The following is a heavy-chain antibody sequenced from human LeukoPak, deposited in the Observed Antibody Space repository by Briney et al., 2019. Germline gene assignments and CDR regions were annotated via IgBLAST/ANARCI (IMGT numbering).Heavy chain of an antibody. V-gene: IGHV3-23*01. CDR1: GFTFSIYA. CDR2: ITSRGEST. Sequence: GGSLRLSCAASGFTFSIYAMSWVRQAPGKGLQWVSSITSRGESTWYVDSVKGRFTITRDNSENTLYLQMNSLRAEDTAVYYCANYDYVWGSHRHFEYWGQGTLVTVSS. CDR3: ANYDYVWGSHRHFEY. D-gene: IGHD3-16*02. J-gene: IGHJ4*02.